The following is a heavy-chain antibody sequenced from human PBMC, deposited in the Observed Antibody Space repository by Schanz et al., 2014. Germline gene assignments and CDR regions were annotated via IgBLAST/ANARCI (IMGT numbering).Heavy chain of an antibody. Sequence: QVQLVQSGTQVKKPGASVKVSCKASGYTLSAYSLHWVRQAPGQGLEWMGIVNPSVRSTHFAREFQGRVTVTSDTSTSTVYMELSGIRSEDTAVYYCAGAFDSSGYYFDYWGQGTLVTVSS. D-gene: IGHD3-22*01. CDR2: VNPSVRST. V-gene: IGHV1-46*03. CDR3: AGAFDSSGYYFDY. CDR1: GYTLSAYS. J-gene: IGHJ4*02.